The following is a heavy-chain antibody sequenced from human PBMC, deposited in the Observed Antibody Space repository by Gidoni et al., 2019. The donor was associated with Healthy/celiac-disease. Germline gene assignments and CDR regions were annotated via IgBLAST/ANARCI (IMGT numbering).Heavy chain of an antibody. CDR3: ARDLESYGSGSDY. CDR2: ISSSSSYT. Sequence: QVQLVESGGGLVKPGVSLRLSCAASGFTFSDYYMSWIRQAPGKGLEWVSYISSSSSYTNYADSVKGRFTISRDNAKNSLYLQMNSLRAEDTAVYYCARDLESYGSGSDYWGQGTLVTVSS. J-gene: IGHJ4*02. CDR1: GFTFSDYY. D-gene: IGHD3-10*01. V-gene: IGHV3-11*06.